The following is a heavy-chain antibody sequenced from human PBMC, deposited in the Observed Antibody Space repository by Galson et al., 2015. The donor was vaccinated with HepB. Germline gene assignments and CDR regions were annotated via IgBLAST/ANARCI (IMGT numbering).Heavy chain of an antibody. CDR3: ARSGVKIDYEGGNEWFDP. V-gene: IGHV3-21*01. J-gene: IGHJ5*02. Sequence: SLRLSCAASGFTFSSYSMNRVRQAPGKGLEWVSSISSSSSYIYYADSVKGRFTISRDNAKNSLYLQMNSLRAEDTAVYYCARSGVKIDYEGGNEWFDPWGQGTLVTVSS. CDR1: GFTFSSYS. CDR2: ISSSSSYI. D-gene: IGHD3-16*01.